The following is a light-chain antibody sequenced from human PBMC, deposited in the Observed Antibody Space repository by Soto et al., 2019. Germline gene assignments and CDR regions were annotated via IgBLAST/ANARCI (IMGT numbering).Light chain of an antibody. CDR3: QHYNSYSEA. V-gene: IGKV1-5*03. CDR1: QTISSW. J-gene: IGKJ1*01. CDR2: KAS. Sequence: DIQMTQSPSTLSGSVGDRVTITCRASQTISSWLAWYQQKPGKAPKLLIYKASTLKSGVPSRFSGSGSGTEFTLTIISLQPDEFATYYFQHYNSYSEAFDQGTKVELQ.